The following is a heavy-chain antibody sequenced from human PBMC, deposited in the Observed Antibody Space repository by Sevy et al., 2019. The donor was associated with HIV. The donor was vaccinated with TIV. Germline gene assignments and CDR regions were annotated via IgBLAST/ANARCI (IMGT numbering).Heavy chain of an antibody. CDR3: ASSDATSRFGYYYFAMDF. J-gene: IGHJ6*02. V-gene: IGHV3-48*02. D-gene: IGHD3-22*01. CDR2: ISYTSTPI. CDR1: GFTFNTYN. Sequence: GGSLRLSCAVSGFTFNTYNMNWVRQAPGKGLEWVSYISYTSTPIYYADSVRGPFTISRDNAKNTLYLQMNSLRDEDTAVYYCASSDATSRFGYYYFAMDFWGQGTSVTV.